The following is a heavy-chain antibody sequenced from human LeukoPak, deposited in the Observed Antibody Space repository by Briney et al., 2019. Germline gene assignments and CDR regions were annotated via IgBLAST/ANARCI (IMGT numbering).Heavy chain of an antibody. V-gene: IGHV4-59*11. CDR3: ATRRTGYSSGWYNYWFDP. Sequence: SETLSLTCTVSGGSISRHYWGWIRQTPGKGLEWIGYVYYRGSTDYNPSLKSRVTISIDTSKKEFSLKLSSVTAADTAVYYCATRRTGYSSGWYNYWFDPWGQGTLVTVSS. J-gene: IGHJ5*02. CDR2: VYYRGST. CDR1: GGSISRHY. D-gene: IGHD6-19*01.